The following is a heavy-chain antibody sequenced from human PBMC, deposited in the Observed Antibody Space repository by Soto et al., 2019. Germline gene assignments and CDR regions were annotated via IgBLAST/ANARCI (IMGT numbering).Heavy chain of an antibody. CDR3: ARASIAARLVDY. J-gene: IGHJ4*02. CDR1: GGSISSYY. D-gene: IGHD6-6*01. V-gene: IGHV4-59*01. Sequence: SETLSLTCTVSGGSISSYYWSWIRQPPGKGLEWIGYIYYSGSTNYNPSLKSRVTISVDTSKNQFSLKLSSVTAADTAVYYCARASIAARLVDYWGRGTLVTVSS. CDR2: IYYSGST.